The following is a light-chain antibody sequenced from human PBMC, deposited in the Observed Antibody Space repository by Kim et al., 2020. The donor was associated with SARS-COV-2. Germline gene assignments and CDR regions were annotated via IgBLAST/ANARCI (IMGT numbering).Light chain of an antibody. CDR3: CSYATSRSYV. CDR1: SSDVGAYNY. Sequence: ISCTGTSSDVGAYNYVSWYQLHPGKAPELMVFDVSERPSGISNRFSGSKSGNTASLTITGLQAEDEADYYCCSYATSRSYVFGTGTTVTVL. CDR2: DVS. J-gene: IGLJ1*01. V-gene: IGLV2-14*04.